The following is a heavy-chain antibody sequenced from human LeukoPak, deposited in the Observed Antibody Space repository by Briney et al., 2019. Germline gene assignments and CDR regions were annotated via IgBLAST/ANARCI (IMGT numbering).Heavy chain of an antibody. CDR1: GFTFSSYA. J-gene: IGHJ4*02. V-gene: IGHV3-23*01. Sequence: PGGSLRLSCAASGFTFSSYAMSWVRQAPGKGLEWVSAISGSGGSTYYADSVKGRFTIPRDNSKNTLYLQMNSLRAEDTAVYYCAKDKVRTTVTHFDYWGQGTLVTVSS. CDR2: ISGSGGST. CDR3: AKDKVRTTVTHFDY. D-gene: IGHD4-17*01.